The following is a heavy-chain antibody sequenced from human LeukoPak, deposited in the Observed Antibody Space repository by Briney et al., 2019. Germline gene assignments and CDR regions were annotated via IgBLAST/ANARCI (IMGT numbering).Heavy chain of an antibody. D-gene: IGHD3-16*01. CDR3: ARSMISMLKVNWFDP. CDR1: GYSIRSGYS. CDR2: ISHSGNT. J-gene: IGHJ5*02. Sequence: PSETLSLTCSVSGYSIRSGYSWGWFRQPPGKGLEWIGSISHSGNTYYNPSLKSRVTISLDTSKNQFSLKLNSVTAADTAVYFCARSMISMLKVNWFDPWGQGTLVTVSS. V-gene: IGHV4-38-2*01.